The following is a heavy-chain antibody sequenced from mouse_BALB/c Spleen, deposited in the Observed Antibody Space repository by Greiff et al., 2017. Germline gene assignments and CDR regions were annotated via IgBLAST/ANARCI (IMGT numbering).Heavy chain of an antibody. CDR3: ARDGKTFAY. Sequence: EVNVVESGGGLVQPGGSLRLSCATSGFTFTDYYMSWVRQPPGKALEWLGFIRNKANGYTTEYSASVKGRFTISRDNSQSILYLQMNTLRAEDSATYYCARDGKTFAYWGQGTLVTVSA. V-gene: IGHV7-3*02. CDR1: GFTFTDYY. J-gene: IGHJ3*01. CDR2: IRNKANGYTT.